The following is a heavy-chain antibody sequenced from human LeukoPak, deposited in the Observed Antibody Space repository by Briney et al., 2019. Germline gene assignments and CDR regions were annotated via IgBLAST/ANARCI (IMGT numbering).Heavy chain of an antibody. CDR3: ARHPGWKFPYYCGD. CDR1: GFTLRSYW. CDR2: IYSDGTSK. Sequence: GGSVRLSCAACGFTLRSYWMQWVRQAPGRGRVWVSRIYSDGTSKDYADAVKGRFTISRDNAKNTLYLQMNSLRAEDTAVYYCARHPGWKFPYYCGDGGQGTLVTVS. J-gene: IGHJ4*02. V-gene: IGHV3-74*01. D-gene: IGHD3-9*01.